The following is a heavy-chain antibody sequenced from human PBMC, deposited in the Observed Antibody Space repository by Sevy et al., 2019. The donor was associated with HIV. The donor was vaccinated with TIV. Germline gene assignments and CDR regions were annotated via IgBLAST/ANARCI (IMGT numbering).Heavy chain of an antibody. CDR2: ISSSSSYI. CDR3: GGYGYGAGLDAFDI. CDR1: GFTFSSYS. D-gene: IGHD4-17*01. Sequence: GGSLRLSCAASGFTFSSYSMNWVRQAPGKGLEWVSSISSSSSYIYYAVSVKGRFTSSRDNAKNSLYLQMNSLGAEDTAVYYCGGYGYGAGLDAFDIWGQGTMVTVSS. V-gene: IGHV3-21*01. J-gene: IGHJ3*02.